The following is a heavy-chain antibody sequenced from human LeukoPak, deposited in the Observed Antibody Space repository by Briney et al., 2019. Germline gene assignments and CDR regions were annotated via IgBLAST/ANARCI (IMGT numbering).Heavy chain of an antibody. CDR2: FNGEDSGT. Sequence: GGSLRLSCAASGFTFSSYWMHWVRQAPGKGLVWVSYFNGEDSGTNYADSVQGRFTISRDNAKSTLYLQMNSLRAEDTAVYYCARLRRDYYFDYWGQGTLVTVSS. V-gene: IGHV3-74*01. CDR3: ARLRRDYYFDY. J-gene: IGHJ4*02. CDR1: GFTFSSYW. D-gene: IGHD3-3*01.